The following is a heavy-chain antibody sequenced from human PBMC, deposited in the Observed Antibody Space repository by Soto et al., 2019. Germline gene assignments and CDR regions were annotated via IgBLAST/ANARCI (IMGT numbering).Heavy chain of an antibody. J-gene: IGHJ4*02. D-gene: IGHD3-22*01. CDR2: IYYSGST. V-gene: IGHV4-59*01. Sequence: PSETLSLTCTVSGRSISSYYWSWIRQPPGKGLEWIGYIYYSGSTNYNPFLKSRVTISVDTSKNQFSLKLSSATAADTAVYYCARDNGRENYYDSSGYWYYFDYWGQGTLVT. CDR3: ARDNGRENYYDSSGYWYYFDY. CDR1: GRSISSYY.